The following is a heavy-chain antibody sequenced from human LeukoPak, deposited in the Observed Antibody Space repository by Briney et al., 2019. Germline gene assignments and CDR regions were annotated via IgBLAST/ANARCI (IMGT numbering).Heavy chain of an antibody. Sequence: ASVKVSCKASGYTFTSYGISWVRQAPGQGLEWMGWISAYNGNTNYAQKLQGRVTMTTDTSTSTAYMELRSLRSDDTAVYYCARDVLLWFGELLYLDNWFDPWGQGTLVTVSS. D-gene: IGHD3-10*01. J-gene: IGHJ5*02. V-gene: IGHV1-18*01. CDR1: GYTFTSYG. CDR2: ISAYNGNT. CDR3: ARDVLLWFGELLYLDNWFDP.